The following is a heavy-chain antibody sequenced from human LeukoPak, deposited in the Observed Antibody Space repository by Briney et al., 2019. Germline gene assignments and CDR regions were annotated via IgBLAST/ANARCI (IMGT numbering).Heavy chain of an antibody. V-gene: IGHV1-2*02. D-gene: IGHD3-22*01. J-gene: IGHJ5*02. Sequence: ASVTVSCKASGYTFTGYYMHWVRQAPGQGLEWMGWINPNSGGTNYAQKFQGRVTMTRDTSISTAYMELSRLRSDDTAVYYYARGGVGIYYYGSSGYYHWGQGTLVTVSS. CDR2: INPNSGGT. CDR3: ARGGVGIYYYGSSGYYH. CDR1: GYTFTGYY.